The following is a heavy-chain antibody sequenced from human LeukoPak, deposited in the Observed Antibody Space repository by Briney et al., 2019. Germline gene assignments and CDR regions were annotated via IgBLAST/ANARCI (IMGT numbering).Heavy chain of an antibody. V-gene: IGHV1-58*02. CDR2: IVVGSGNT. D-gene: IGHD6-6*01. J-gene: IGHJ6*03. CDR3: AREGRYSSSSGVGYMDV. CDR1: GFTFTSSA. Sequence: GTSVKVSCKASGFTFTSSAMQWVRQARGQRLEWIGWIVVGSGNTNYAQKFQERVTITRDMSTSTAYMELSSLRAEDTAVYYCAREGRYSSSSGVGYMDVWGKGTTVTVSS.